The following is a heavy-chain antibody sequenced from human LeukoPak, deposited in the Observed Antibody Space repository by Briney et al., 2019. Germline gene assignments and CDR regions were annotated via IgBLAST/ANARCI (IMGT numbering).Heavy chain of an antibody. CDR3: ARDYLAVAGMGKYYYYYYMDV. V-gene: IGHV4-34*01. CDR1: GGSFSGYY. D-gene: IGHD6-19*01. CDR2: INHSGST. J-gene: IGHJ6*03. Sequence: SETLSLTCAVYGGSFSGYYSSWIRQPPGKGLEWIGEINHSGSTNYNPSLKSRVTISVDTSKNQFSLKLCSVTAADTAVYYCARDYLAVAGMGKYYYYYYMDVWGKGTTVTVSS.